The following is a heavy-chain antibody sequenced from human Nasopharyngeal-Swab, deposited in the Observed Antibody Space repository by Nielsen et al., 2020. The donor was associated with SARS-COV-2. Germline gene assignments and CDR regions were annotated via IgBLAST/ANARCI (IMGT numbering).Heavy chain of an antibody. J-gene: IGHJ4*02. CDR2: ISYDGSNK. V-gene: IGHV3-30*18. CDR1: GFTFSSYG. D-gene: IGHD6-13*01. Sequence: GGSLRLSCAASGFTFSSYGMHWVRQAPGKGLEWVAVISYDGSNKYYADSVKGRFTISRDNSKNTLYLQMNSLRAEDTAVYYCAKAGTAAGFDYWGQGTLVTASS. CDR3: AKAGTAAGFDY.